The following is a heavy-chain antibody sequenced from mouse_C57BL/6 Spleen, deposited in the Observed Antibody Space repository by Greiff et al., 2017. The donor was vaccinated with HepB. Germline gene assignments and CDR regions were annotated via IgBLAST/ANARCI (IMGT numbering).Heavy chain of an antibody. CDR3: ARSDRSYYFDC. V-gene: IGHV1-76*01. J-gene: IGHJ2*01. CDR1: GYTFTDYY. Sequence: VQLQQSGAELVRPGASVKLSCKASGYTFTDYYINWVKQRPGQGLEWIARIYPGSGNTYYNEKFKGKATLTAEKSSSTAYMQLSSLTSEDSAVYFCARSDRSYYFDCWGQVATLTVSS. CDR2: IYPGSGNT.